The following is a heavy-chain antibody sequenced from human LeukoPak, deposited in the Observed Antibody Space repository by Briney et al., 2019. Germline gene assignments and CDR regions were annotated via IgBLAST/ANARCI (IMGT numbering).Heavy chain of an antibody. D-gene: IGHD2-2*02. CDR2: ISGSGGST. CDR3: AKVVGCSSTSCYTDYYYYGMDV. V-gene: IGHV3-23*01. CDR1: GFTFSSYA. J-gene: IGHJ6*02. Sequence: GGSLRLSCAASGFTFSSYAMSWVRQAPGKGLEWVSAISGSGGSTYYADSVKGRFTNSRDNSKNTLYLQMNSLRAEDTSVYYCAKVVGCSSTSCYTDYYYYGMDVWGQGTTVTVSS.